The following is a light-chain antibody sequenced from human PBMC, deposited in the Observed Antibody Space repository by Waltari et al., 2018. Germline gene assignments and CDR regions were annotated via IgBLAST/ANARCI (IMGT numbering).Light chain of an antibody. Sequence: EVVLTQSPGTLSLSPGERATLFCRASQSISRYLVWYQQRPGQAPRPLIYGARIRAAGVPDRFSGSGSGTDFTISISRLEPEDCAVYYCQCHVGLPATCGEGTRVEI. V-gene: IGKV3-20*01. CDR2: GAR. CDR3: QCHVGLPAT. J-gene: IGKJ1*01. CDR1: QSISRY.